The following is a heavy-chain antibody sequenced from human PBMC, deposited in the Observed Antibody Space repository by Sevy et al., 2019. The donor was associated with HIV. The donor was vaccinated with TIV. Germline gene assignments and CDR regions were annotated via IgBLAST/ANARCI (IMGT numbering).Heavy chain of an antibody. Sequence: SETLSLTCAVYGGSFSDYYWSWIRQPPGGGLEWIGEISHIGSTNYNPSLKSRVTMSQDTSTNQFSLKLKSMTAADTAVYYCARSIASVLPGPLGLFFRVYSNWFGPWGQGTLVTVSS. J-gene: IGHJ5*02. CDR1: GGSFSDYY. V-gene: IGHV4-34*01. CDR2: ISHIGST. CDR3: ARSIASVLPGPLGLFFRVYSNWFGP. D-gene: IGHD6-13*01.